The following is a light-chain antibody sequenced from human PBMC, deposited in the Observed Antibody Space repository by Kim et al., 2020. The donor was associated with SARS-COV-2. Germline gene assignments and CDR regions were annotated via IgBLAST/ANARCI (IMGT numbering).Light chain of an antibody. V-gene: IGKV1-27*01. CDR3: QKYNSAPWT. J-gene: IGKJ1*01. Sequence: ASVGARVTITGRASQDINNFLAWYQQKPGKPPNLLIYDVSALRPGVPSRFSGSGSGTDFTLTISSLQPEDVATYFCQKYNSAPWTFGQGTKVDIK. CDR1: QDINNF. CDR2: DVS.